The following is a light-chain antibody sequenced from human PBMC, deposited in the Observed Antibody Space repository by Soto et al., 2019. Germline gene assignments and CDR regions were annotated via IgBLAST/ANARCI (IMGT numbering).Light chain of an antibody. Sequence: ETLMTHSPATLSVSTVEIANLSRRASQSVSDYLAWYQQRPGQAPRLLIYGEYTRAPGIKDRFSGSGSEKEFTITITNLQNDDFEKFYCQKYSTF. J-gene: IGKJ2*02. V-gene: IGKV3-15*01. CDR3: QKYST. CDR1: QSVSDY. CDR2: GEY.